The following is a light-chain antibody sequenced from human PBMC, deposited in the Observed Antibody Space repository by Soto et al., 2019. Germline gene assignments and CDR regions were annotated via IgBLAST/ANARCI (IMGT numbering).Light chain of an antibody. CDR2: EVS. CDR3: SSYTSSSTRV. V-gene: IGLV2-14*03. CDR1: SSDVGAYDY. J-gene: IGLJ1*01. Sequence: QSVLTQPAYVSGSPGESITISCTGTSSDVGAYDYVSWYQQHPDKAPKLIIYEVSHRPSGVSNRFSGSKSVNTATLTISGLQAEDEADYYCSSYTSSSTRVFGTGTKVTVL.